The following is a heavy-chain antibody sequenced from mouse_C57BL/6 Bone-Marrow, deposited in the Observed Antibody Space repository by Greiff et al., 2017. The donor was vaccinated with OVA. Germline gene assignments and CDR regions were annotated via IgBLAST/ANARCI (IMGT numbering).Heavy chain of an antibody. D-gene: IGHD2-2*01. CDR2: ISSGGDYI. J-gene: IGHJ4*01. CDR3: TREGYDNYAMDY. V-gene: IGHV5-9-1*02. CDR1: GFTFSSYA. Sequence: EVKVVESGEGLVKPGGSLKLSCAASGFTFSSYAMSWVRQTPEKRLEWVAYISSGGDYIYYADTVKGRFTISRDNARNTLYLQMSSLKSEDTAMYYCTREGYDNYAMDYWGQGTSVTVSS.